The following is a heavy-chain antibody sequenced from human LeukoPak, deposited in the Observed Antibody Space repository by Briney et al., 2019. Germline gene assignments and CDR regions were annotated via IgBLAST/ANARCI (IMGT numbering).Heavy chain of an antibody. CDR2: IYYSGNT. CDR3: ASGVRGYYFYDC. CDR1: GGSISSYY. D-gene: IGHD2/OR15-2a*01. V-gene: IGHV4-59*01. Sequence: SETLSLTCTVSGGSISSYYWSWIRQPPGKGLEWIGYIYYSGNTNYNPSLESRVTISVDTSKNQFSLKLSSVTAADTAVYYCASGVRGYYFYDCWGQGTLVTVSS. J-gene: IGHJ4*02.